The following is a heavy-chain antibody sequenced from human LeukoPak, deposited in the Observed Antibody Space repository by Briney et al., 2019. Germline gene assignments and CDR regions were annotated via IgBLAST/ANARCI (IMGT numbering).Heavy chain of an antibody. J-gene: IGHJ3*02. CDR3: AKDLGYCSSTSCGDSAFDI. V-gene: IGHV3-9*01. Sequence: PGGSLRLSCAASGFTFDDYAMHWVRQAPGKGLEWVSGISWNSGSIGYADSVKGRFTISRDSAKNSLYLQMNSLRAEDTALYYCAKDLGYCSSTSCGDSAFDIWGQGTMVTVSS. CDR2: ISWNSGSI. D-gene: IGHD2-2*01. CDR1: GFTFDDYA.